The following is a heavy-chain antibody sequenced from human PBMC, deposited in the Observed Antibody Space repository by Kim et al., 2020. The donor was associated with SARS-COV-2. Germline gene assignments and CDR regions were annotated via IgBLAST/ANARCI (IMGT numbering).Heavy chain of an antibody. V-gene: IGHV4-34*03. Sequence: LKSRVTISVDTSKNQFSLKLSSVTAADTAVYYCGSFYCSSTSCYINAFDIWGQGTMVTVSS. D-gene: IGHD2-2*02. J-gene: IGHJ3*02. CDR3: GSFYCSSTSCYINAFDI.